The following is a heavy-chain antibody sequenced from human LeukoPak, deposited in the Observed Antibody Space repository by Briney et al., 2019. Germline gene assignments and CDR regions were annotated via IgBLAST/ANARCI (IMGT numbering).Heavy chain of an antibody. Sequence: GGSLRLSCAASGFTFSSYSMNWVRQAPGKGLEWVSWISSSSSYIYYADSVKGRFTISRDNAKNSLYLQMNSLRAGDTAVYYCARGAQTVAATDNWFDPWGQGTLVTVSS. V-gene: IGHV3-21*01. CDR3: ARGAQTVAATDNWFDP. J-gene: IGHJ5*02. CDR1: GFTFSSYS. CDR2: ISSSSSYI. D-gene: IGHD6-13*01.